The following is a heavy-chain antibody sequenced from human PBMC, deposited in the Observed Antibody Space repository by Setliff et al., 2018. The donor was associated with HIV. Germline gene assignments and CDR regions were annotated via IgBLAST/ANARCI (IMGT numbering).Heavy chain of an antibody. CDR2: ISSSSYI. CDR1: GFILSTYS. CDR3: AREWEGSYYYGSGTTYGMDV. J-gene: IGHJ6*02. V-gene: IGHV3-21*01. Sequence: PGGSLRLSCAASGFILSTYSMNWVRQAPGKGLEWVSSISSSSYIYYADSVKGRFTISRDNAKNSLYLQMNSLRAEDTAVYYCAREWEGSYYYGSGTTYGMDVWGQGTTVTVSS. D-gene: IGHD3-10*01.